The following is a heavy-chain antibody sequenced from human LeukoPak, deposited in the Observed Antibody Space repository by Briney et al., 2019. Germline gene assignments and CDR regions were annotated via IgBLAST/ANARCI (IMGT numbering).Heavy chain of an antibody. CDR2: IKQDGSEK. CDR3: ARDLVGGAYYFDY. Sequence: GGSLRLSCTVSGFTFSDFYMSWVRQAPGKGLEWVANIKQDGSEKYYVDSVKGRFTISRDNAKNSLYLQMNSLRAEDTAVYYCARDLVGGAYYFDYWGQGTLVTVSS. J-gene: IGHJ4*02. CDR1: GFTFSDFY. V-gene: IGHV3-7*03.